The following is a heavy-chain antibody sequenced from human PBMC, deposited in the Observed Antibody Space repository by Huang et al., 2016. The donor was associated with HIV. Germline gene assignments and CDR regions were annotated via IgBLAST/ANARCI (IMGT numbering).Heavy chain of an antibody. V-gene: IGHV4-39*02. D-gene: IGHD3-10*01. CDR3: ARLPGSITMIRGVITDPY. Sequence: QLQLQESGPGLVKPSETLSLTCTVSGGSIRSDNYYWGWIRQPPGKGLEWIGSIYYSGTTYYNPSLKRRVTITVDTSKNHFSLVMRSVTAADTAVYYCARLPGSITMIRGVITDPYWGQGTLVTVSS. CDR2: IYYSGTT. J-gene: IGHJ4*02. CDR1: GGSIRSDNYY.